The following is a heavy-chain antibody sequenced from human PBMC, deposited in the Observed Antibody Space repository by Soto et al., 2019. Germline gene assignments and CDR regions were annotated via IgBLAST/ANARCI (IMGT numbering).Heavy chain of an antibody. V-gene: IGHV4-59*01. CDR2: IYYSGST. J-gene: IGHJ5*02. Sequence: SETLSLTCTVSGGSISSYYWSWIRQPPGKGLEWIGYIYYSGSTNYNPSLQSRVTISVDTSKNQLSLKLTSMTAADTAVYYCARDMHAGVTHYFDPWGQGTLVTVSS. CDR1: GGSISSYY. CDR3: ARDMHAGVTHYFDP. D-gene: IGHD1-26*01.